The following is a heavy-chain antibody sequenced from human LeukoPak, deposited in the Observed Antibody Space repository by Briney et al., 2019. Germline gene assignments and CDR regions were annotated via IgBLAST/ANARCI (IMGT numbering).Heavy chain of an antibody. CDR2: IYYGGST. D-gene: IGHD6-13*01. CDR1: RGSISSSYYY. J-gene: IGHJ3*02. V-gene: IGHV4-61*05. CDR3: ASLIAAAGTRDAFDI. Sequence: SETLSLTCAVSRGSISSSYYYWGWIRQPPGKGLEWIGYIYYGGSTNYNPSLKSRVTISVDTSKNQFSLKLSSVTAADTAVYYCASLIAAAGTRDAFDIWGQGTMVTVSS.